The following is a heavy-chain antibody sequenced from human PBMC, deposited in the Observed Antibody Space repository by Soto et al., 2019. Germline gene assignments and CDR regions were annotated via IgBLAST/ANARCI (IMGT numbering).Heavy chain of an antibody. J-gene: IGHJ3*01. D-gene: IGHD1-26*01. CDR3: LRDELWAFDV. CDR2: ISVGGGPI. V-gene: IGHV3-48*02. Sequence: EVQLVESGVGLIQPRRSLRISCAASGFNFRNYAMNWVRQAPGKGLEWISYISVGGGPIFFADSVKGRFTISIDDVQNSLYMQMYTLREEDPALYFCLRDELWAFDVWGQGTIVIVSS. CDR1: GFNFRNYA.